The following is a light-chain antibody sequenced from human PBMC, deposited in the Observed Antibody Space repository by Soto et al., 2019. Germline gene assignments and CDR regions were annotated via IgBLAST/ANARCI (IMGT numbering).Light chain of an antibody. V-gene: IGKV1-5*03. Sequence: DIQMTQSPSTLSASVGDRLTITCRASQSISTWLAWYQQKPGKAPKVLIYQASSLEGGVPSRFSGSGSGTEFTLTISSLHPDDFATYYCQQYNCYPWTFGQGTKVDIK. CDR2: QAS. CDR1: QSISTW. J-gene: IGKJ1*01. CDR3: QQYNCYPWT.